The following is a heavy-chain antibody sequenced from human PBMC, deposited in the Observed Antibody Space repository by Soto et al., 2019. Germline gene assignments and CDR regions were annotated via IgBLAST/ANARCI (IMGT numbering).Heavy chain of an antibody. CDR3: SRAMVRGNYFDY. D-gene: IGHD3-10*01. CDR2: IYYDGST. CDR1: GGSISSSSYY. V-gene: IGHV4-39*01. Sequence: SETLSLTCTVSGGSISSSSYYWGWIRRPPGKGLERIGSIYYDGSTYYNPSLKSRLTISVDTSKNQLSLELNSVTAADTAVYDCSRAMVRGNYFDYWGKGALVTVSS. J-gene: IGHJ4*02.